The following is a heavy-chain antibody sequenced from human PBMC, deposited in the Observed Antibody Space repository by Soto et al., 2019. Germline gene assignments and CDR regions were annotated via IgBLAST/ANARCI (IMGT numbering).Heavy chain of an antibody. CDR3: AKESLRFFDWLAKPAHYFDS. CDR1: GFTFSRSA. V-gene: IGHV3-23*01. Sequence: EVLLLESGGGLVQPGGSLTVSCEASGFTFSRSAMSWVRQAPGKGLEWVSGISGSGDSPSYADSVLGRFTISRDNYKDTVYLVMDSLRADDTAVYYCAKESLRFFDWLAKPAHYFDSWGQGTLVSVSS. J-gene: IGHJ4*02. CDR2: ISGSGDSP. D-gene: IGHD3-9*01.